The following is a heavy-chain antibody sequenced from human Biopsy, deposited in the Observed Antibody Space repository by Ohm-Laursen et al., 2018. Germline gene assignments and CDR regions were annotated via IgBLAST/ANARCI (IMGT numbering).Heavy chain of an antibody. J-gene: IGHJ6*02. V-gene: IGHV4-61*01. D-gene: IGHD2-2*01. CDR2: VYYSGAT. CDR1: GGTVSDSFHF. CDR3: ARDVKRYCSGTSCYSGYFGMDV. Sequence: SQSLSLTWTVSGGTVSDSFHFWSWIRQPPGKGLEWIGDVYYSGATIYNPSLKSRLTISVDTSKNQFSLNLNSVTAADTAVYFCARDVKRYCSGTSCYSGYFGMDVWGQGTTVTVS.